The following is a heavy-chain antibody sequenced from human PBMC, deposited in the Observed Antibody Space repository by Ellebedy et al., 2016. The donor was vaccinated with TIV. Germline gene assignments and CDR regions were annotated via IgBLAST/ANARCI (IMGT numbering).Heavy chain of an antibody. J-gene: IGHJ1*01. CDR3: ARSTGYSDSSGYHGYFQH. CDR2: MWFDGDNE. D-gene: IGHD3-22*01. Sequence: PGGSLRLSCAGSGFIFGNYGMHWVRQAPGKGLEWVAVMWFDGDNEYFADSVKGRFTISRDNSKNTLYLQMSSLRAEDTAVYYCARSTGYSDSSGYHGYFQHWGQGTLVTVSS. V-gene: IGHV3-33*08. CDR1: GFIFGNYG.